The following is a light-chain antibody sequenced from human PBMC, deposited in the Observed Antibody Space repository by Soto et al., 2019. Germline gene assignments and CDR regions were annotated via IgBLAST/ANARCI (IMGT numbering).Light chain of an antibody. CDR3: QQYNNWSSIT. V-gene: IGKV3-15*01. CDR1: QSVSSN. Sequence: EIVMTQSPATLSVSPGERATLSCRASQSVSSNLGWYQQRPGQAPRLLIYGASTRATGIPAGFSGSGSGTEFTLTISSLQSEDSAVYYCQQYNNWSSITFGQGTRLEIK. CDR2: GAS. J-gene: IGKJ5*01.